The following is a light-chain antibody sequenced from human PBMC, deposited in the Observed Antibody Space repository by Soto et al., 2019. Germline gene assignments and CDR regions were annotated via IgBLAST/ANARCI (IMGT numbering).Light chain of an antibody. CDR2: GAS. V-gene: IGKV3-20*01. CDR3: QQYGSSYT. J-gene: IGKJ3*01. Sequence: EIVLTQSPGTLSLSPGERATLSCRASQSVNNNYLAWYQQKPGQPPRLLIYGASSRAIGIPDRFSGGGSGTDFTLTISRLEHEDFAVYYCQQYGSSYTFGPGTKVDIK. CDR1: QSVNNNY.